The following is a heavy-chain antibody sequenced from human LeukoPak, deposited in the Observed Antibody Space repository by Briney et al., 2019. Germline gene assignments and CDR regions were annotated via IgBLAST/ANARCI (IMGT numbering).Heavy chain of an antibody. J-gene: IGHJ4*02. CDR3: AKLLVSDYYDSSGYWGY. V-gene: IGHV3-23*01. CDR2: ISGSGDST. D-gene: IGHD3-22*01. Sequence: GGSLGLSCAASGFTFSSYAMSWVRQAPGKGLEWVSAISGSGDSTYYSDSVKGRFTISRDNSKNTLYVQMNSLRAEDTAVYYCAKLLVSDYYDSSGYWGYWGQGTLVTVSS. CDR1: GFTFSSYA.